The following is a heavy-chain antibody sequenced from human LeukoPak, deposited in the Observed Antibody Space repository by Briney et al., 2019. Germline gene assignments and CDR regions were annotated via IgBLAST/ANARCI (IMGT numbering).Heavy chain of an antibody. CDR2: IYTSGST. J-gene: IGHJ5*02. D-gene: IGHD5-12*01. CDR3: TSLNSGYGGWFDH. CDR1: GGSITYYY. Sequence: SETLSLTCTVSGGSITYYYWSWIRQPAGKGLEWIGRIYTSGSTNYNPSLKSRVTISVDTSKNQFSLKLSSVTAADTAVYYCTSLNSGYGGWFDHWGQGTLVTVSS. V-gene: IGHV4-4*07.